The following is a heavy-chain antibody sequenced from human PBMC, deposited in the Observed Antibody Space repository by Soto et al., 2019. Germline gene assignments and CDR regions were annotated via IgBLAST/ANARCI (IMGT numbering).Heavy chain of an antibody. CDR3: AADPVPTSYYYYDMDV. CDR1: GFTFIRSA. V-gene: IGHV1-58*01. CDR2: IVVASGNT. Sequence: SVKVSCKASGFTFIRSAVQWVRQARGQRLEWVGWIVVASGNTNYAQKVQDRVTITRDMSTSTAYMDLRSLRSEDTAVYYCAADPVPTSYYYYDMDVWGQGTTVTVSS. J-gene: IGHJ6*02.